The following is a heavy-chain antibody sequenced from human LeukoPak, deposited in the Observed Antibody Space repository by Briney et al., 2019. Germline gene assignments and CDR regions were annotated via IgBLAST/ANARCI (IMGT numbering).Heavy chain of an antibody. D-gene: IGHD5-18*01. V-gene: IGHV3-23*01. Sequence: QPGGSLRVSCAASGFTFSTYAMSWVRQAPGKGLEWVSAISGSGGSTYYADSVKGRFTISRDNFKNTLYLQMNSLRAEDTAVYYCAKEGYRYGYAIDYWGQGTLVTVSS. CDR1: GFTFSTYA. CDR3: AKEGYRYGYAIDY. CDR2: ISGSGGST. J-gene: IGHJ4*02.